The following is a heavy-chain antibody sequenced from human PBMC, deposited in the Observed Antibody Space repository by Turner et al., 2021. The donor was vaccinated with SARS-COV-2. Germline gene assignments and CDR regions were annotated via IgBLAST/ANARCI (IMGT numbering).Heavy chain of an antibody. J-gene: IGHJ4*02. Sequence: EVQLVESGGGLVQPGGSLRLSCAASGFTVSSTYMSWVRQAPGKGLECVSVIYSGGSTFYADSVKGRFTISRDNSKNTLYLQMNSLRAEDTAVYYCAREVSGSSNTGVYFDYWGQGTLVTVSS. V-gene: IGHV3-66*01. CDR1: GFTVSSTY. CDR3: AREVSGSSNTGVYFDY. D-gene: IGHD3-10*01. CDR2: IYSGGST.